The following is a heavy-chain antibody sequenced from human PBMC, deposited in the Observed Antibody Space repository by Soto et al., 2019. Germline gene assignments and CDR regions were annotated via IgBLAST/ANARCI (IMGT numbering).Heavy chain of an antibody. V-gene: IGHV4-59*08. CDR2: IYYSGST. D-gene: IGHD6-19*01. CDR1: GGSISSYY. Sequence: SETLSLTCTVSGGSISSYYWSWIRQPPGKGLEWIGYIYYSGSTNYNPSLKSRVTISVDTSKNQFSLKLSSVTAADTAVYYCARLEGSGWYRGGAFDIWGQGTMVTVSS. J-gene: IGHJ3*02. CDR3: ARLEGSGWYRGGAFDI.